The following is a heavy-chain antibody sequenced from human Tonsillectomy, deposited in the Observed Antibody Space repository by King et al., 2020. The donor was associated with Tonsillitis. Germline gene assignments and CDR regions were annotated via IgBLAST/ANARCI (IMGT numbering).Heavy chain of an antibody. CDR1: GYSISSGGYY. V-gene: IGHV4-31*03. CDR2: IYYSGTP. Sequence: VQLQESGPGLVKPSQTLSLTCTVSGYSISSGGYYWSWIHQRPRKGLEWIGYIYYSGTPYYNPSLKTRATISVDTSKNQFSLKLSSVSAADTAVYYCARDRITTLDYYMDVWGRGTTVTVSS. CDR3: ARDRITTLDYYMDV. J-gene: IGHJ6*03. D-gene: IGHD3-16*01.